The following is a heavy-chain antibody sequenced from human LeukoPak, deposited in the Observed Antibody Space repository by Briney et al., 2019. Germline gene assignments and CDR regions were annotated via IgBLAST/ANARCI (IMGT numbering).Heavy chain of an antibody. CDR1: GLSFSSYW. D-gene: IGHD5-18*01. J-gene: IGHJ6*02. V-gene: IGHV3-7*03. Sequence: GGSLRLSCAASGLSFSSYWMSWFRQAPGKGLEWVANIKQDGSEKYHVDSVKGRFTVSRDNAKNLLYLQLNSLRAEDTAVYYCAKDLETWIQLWLFSDVTDYYYGMDVWGQGTTVTVSS. CDR2: IKQDGSEK. CDR3: AKDLETWIQLWLFSDVTDYYYGMDV.